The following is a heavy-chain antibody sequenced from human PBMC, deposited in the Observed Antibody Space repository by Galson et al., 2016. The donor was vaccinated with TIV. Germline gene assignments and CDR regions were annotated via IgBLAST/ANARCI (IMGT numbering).Heavy chain of an antibody. J-gene: IGHJ4*02. CDR1: GFNFNTSG. D-gene: IGHD2/OR15-2a*01. V-gene: IGHV3-33*08. CDR2: IWYDGSRR. CDR3: VSGFYLEF. Sequence: SLRLSCATSGFNFNTSGMHWVRQAPGKGLESVAVIWYDGSRRYYAASVKGRFTISRDNSRSTLYLQMGRLRTEDTAIYYCVSGFYLEFWGQGILVAVSS.